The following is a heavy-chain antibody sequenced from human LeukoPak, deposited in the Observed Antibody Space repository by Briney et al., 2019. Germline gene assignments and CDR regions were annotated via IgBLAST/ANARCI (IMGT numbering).Heavy chain of an antibody. CDR3: ARHSPGYYYFGMDV. V-gene: IGHV4-39*01. CDR1: GGSISSSSFY. D-gene: IGHD7-27*01. Sequence: SETLSLTCNVSGGSISSSSFYWGWIRQPPGKGLERFGSIYYSGTTYYNPSLKSRVTISVDTSKNQFSLQLTSVTAADTAVYYCARHSPGYYYFGMDVWGQGTTVTVS. J-gene: IGHJ6*02. CDR2: IYYSGTT.